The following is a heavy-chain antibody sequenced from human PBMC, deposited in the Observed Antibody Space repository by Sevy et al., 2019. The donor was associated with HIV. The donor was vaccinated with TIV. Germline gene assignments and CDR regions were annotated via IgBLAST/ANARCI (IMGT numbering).Heavy chain of an antibody. J-gene: IGHJ4*02. Sequence: SETLSLTCAVYGGSFSGYYWSWIRQPPGKGLEWIGELKHSGSTNDNPSLKSRVTISVDTSKNQFSLKLSSVTAADTAVYYCARGRGLRRDYYDSSGYYRFDYWGQGTLVTVSS. CDR2: LKHSGST. CDR3: ARGRGLRRDYYDSSGYYRFDY. D-gene: IGHD3-22*01. CDR1: GGSFSGYY. V-gene: IGHV4-34*01.